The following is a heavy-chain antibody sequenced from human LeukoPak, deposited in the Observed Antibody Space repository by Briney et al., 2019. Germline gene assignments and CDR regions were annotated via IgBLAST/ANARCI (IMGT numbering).Heavy chain of an antibody. CDR3: ARVDARMNAFDI. CDR2: IYSGGST. CDR1: GFTVSSNY. D-gene: IGHD2-15*01. Sequence: GGSLRLSCAASGFTVSSNYMSWVRQAPGKGLEWVSVIYSGGSTYYADSVKGRFTISRDNSKNTLYLQMNSLRAEDTAVYYCARVDARMNAFDIWVQGTMVTVSS. V-gene: IGHV3-66*01. J-gene: IGHJ3*02.